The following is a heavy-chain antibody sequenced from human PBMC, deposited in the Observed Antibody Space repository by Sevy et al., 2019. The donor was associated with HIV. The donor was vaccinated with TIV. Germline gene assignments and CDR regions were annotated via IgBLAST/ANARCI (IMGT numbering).Heavy chain of an antibody. V-gene: IGHV3-7*04. J-gene: IGHJ4*02. D-gene: IGHD3-16*02. CDR1: GFTFATYW. Sequence: GGSLRLSCAASGFTFATYWMTWVRQAPGKGLEWVAYIKQDGTDKYYVDSVRGRFAISRDNAKNSLYLHMSGLRAEDMAVYYCARVLADWGSFHYSSWGRGTLVTVSS. CDR3: ARVLADWGSFHYSS. CDR2: IKQDGTDK.